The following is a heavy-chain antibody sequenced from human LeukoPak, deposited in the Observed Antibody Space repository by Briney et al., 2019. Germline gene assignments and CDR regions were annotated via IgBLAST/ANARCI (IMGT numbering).Heavy chain of an antibody. V-gene: IGHV1-2*02. D-gene: IGHD3-10*01. CDR2: INPNSGGT. J-gene: IGHJ3*02. Sequence: ASVKVSCKASGYTFTGYYMHWVRQAPGQGLEWMGWINPNSGGTNYAQKFQGRVTMTRGTSISTAYMELSRLRSDDTAVYYCARVTMVRGVTRLGGAFDIWGQGTMVTVSS. CDR1: GYTFTGYY. CDR3: ARVTMVRGVTRLGGAFDI.